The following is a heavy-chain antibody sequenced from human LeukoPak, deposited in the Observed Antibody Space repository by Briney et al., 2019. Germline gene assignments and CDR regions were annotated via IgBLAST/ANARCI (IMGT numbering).Heavy chain of an antibody. D-gene: IGHD2-21*02. CDR2: MSYDGSNI. CDR1: RFTFSTYG. CDR3: AKVTPGSTARKSGLDY. V-gene: IGHV3-30*18. Sequence: GGSLRLSCAASRFTFSTYGMHWVRQTPGRGLEWVAVMSYDGSNIYYGDSVKGRFTISRDNSKNTLYLQMNNLRVEDTALYYCAKVTPGSTARKSGLDYWGQGTLVTVSS. J-gene: IGHJ4*02.